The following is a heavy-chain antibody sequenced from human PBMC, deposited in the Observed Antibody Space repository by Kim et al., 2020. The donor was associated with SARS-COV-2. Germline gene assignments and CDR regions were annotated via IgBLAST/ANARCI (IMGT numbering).Heavy chain of an antibody. J-gene: IGHJ4*02. CDR1: GGTFSSYA. Sequence: SVKVSCKASGGTFSSYAISWVRQAPGQGLEWMGGIIPIFGTANYAQKFQGRVTITADESTSTAYMELSSLRSEDTAVYYCARGRYCSGGSCPNYDYWGQGTLVTVSS. CDR3: ARGRYCSGGSCPNYDY. D-gene: IGHD2-15*01. V-gene: IGHV1-69*13. CDR2: IIPIFGTA.